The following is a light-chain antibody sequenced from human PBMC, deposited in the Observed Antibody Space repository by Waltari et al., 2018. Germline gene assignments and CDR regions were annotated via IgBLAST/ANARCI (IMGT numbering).Light chain of an antibody. CDR3: QTGGHGTWV. V-gene: IGLV4-69*01. Sequence: QAEKGPVFLMKVNMECSHSRWDEIPDRFSGSSSGAERYLTISSLQSEDEADYYCQTGGHGTWVFGGGTKLTVL. CDR2: VNMECSH. J-gene: IGLJ3*02.